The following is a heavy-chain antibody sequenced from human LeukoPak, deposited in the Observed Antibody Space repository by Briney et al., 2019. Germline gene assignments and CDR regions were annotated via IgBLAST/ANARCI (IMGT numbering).Heavy chain of an antibody. D-gene: IGHD3-3*01. Sequence: GGSLRLSCAASGFTFSNGMHWVRQAPGKGLEWVAVISYDGSNKYYADSVKGRFTISRDNSKNTLYLQMNSLRAEDTAVYYCAKDSDGYFGVVTSLDYWGQGTLVTVSS. CDR1: GFTFSNG. CDR3: AKDSDGYFGVVTSLDY. V-gene: IGHV3-30*18. J-gene: IGHJ4*02. CDR2: ISYDGSNK.